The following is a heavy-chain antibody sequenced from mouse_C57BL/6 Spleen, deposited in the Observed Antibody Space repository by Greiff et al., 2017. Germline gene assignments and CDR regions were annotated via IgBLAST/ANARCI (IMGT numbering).Heavy chain of an antibody. Sequence: QVQLQQSGAELVMPGASVKLSCKASGYTFTSYWMHWVKQRPGQGLEWIGELDPSDSYTNYNQKFKGKSTLTVDKSSSTAYMQLSSLTSEDSAVYYCARRDLEGFAYWGQGTLVTVSA. CDR3: ARRDLEGFAY. V-gene: IGHV1-69*01. CDR2: LDPSDSYT. CDR1: GYTFTSYW. J-gene: IGHJ3*01.